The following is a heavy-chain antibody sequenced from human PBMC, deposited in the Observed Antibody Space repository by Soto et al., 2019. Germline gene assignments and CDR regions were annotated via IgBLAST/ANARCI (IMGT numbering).Heavy chain of an antibody. D-gene: IGHD3-22*01. CDR1: GYTFTSYG. CDR3: ARDRGPSSGYYPYWFDP. Sequence: ASVKVSCKASGYTFTSYGISWVRQAPGQGLEWMGWIRAYNGNTNYAQKLQGRVTMTTDTSTSTAYMELRSLRSDDTAVYYCARDRGPSSGYYPYWFDPWGQGTLVTVSS. CDR2: IRAYNGNT. V-gene: IGHV1-18*01. J-gene: IGHJ5*02.